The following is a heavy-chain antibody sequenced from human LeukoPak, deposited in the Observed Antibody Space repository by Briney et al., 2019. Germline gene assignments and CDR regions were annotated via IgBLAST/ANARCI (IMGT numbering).Heavy chain of an antibody. CDR1: GGSISSSSYY. J-gene: IGHJ4*02. Sequence: SETLSLTCTVSGGSISSSSYYWGWIRQPPGKGLEWIGSIYYSGSTYYNPSLKSRVTISVDTSKNQFSLKLSSVTAADTAVYYCARDTMVRGVIGPPPTYWGQGTLVTVSS. D-gene: IGHD3-10*01. CDR2: IYYSGST. V-gene: IGHV4-39*07. CDR3: ARDTMVRGVIGPPPTY.